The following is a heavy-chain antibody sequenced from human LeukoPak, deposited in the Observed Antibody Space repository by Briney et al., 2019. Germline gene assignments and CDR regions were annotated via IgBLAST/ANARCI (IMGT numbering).Heavy chain of an antibody. J-gene: IGHJ3*02. CDR1: GFTFSSYG. CDR3: AKDPGPLGYCI. CDR2: ISYDGSNK. Sequence: GGSLRLSCAASGFTFSSYGMHWVRQAPGKGLEWVAVISYDGSNKYYADSVKGRFTISRDNSKNTLYLQMNSLRAEDTAVYYCAKDPGPLGYCIWGQGTMVTVSS. D-gene: IGHD3-22*01. V-gene: IGHV3-30*18.